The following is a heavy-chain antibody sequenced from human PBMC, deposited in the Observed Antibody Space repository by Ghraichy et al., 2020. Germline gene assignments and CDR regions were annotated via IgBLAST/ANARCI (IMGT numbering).Heavy chain of an antibody. V-gene: IGHV3-23*01. CDR3: AKDQYQSRFLVPDY. J-gene: IGHJ4*02. CDR1: GFTFSTHA. D-gene: IGHD3-3*01. CDR2: ISGSSTNT. Sequence: GGSLRLSCAASGFTFSTHAMSWVRQAPGTGLEWVSSISGSSTNTYYADSVKGRFTISRDSSKNTLYLQMNSLRAEDTAVYYCAKDQYQSRFLVPDYWGQGTLVTVSS.